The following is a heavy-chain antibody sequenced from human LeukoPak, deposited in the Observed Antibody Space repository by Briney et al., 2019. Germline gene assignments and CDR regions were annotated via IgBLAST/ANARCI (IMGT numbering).Heavy chain of an antibody. V-gene: IGHV1-2*04. J-gene: IGHJ5*02. Sequence: EASVKVSCKASGYTFTGYYMHWVRQAPGQGLEWMGWINPNSGGTNYAQKFQGWVTMTRDTSISTAYMELSRLRSDDTAVYYCARGTSGWAPKYNWFDPWGQGTLVTVSS. CDR2: INPNSGGT. CDR3: ARGTSGWAPKYNWFDP. D-gene: IGHD6-19*01. CDR1: GYTFTGYY.